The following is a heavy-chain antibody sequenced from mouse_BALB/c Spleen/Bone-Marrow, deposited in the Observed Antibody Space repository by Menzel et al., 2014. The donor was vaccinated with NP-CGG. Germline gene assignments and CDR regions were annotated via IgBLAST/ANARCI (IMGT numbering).Heavy chain of an antibody. CDR3: AREERGFDY. CDR1: GYTFTDFN. V-gene: IGHV1-18*01. Sequence: VQLQQSGPELVKPGASVKMSCKASGYTFTDFNMDWVKQSHGKRLEWIGDINPNNGGTIYNQKFKGRATLTVDTYSRTAYMEFRSLTSEDTAVYFCAREERGFDYWGQGPTLTVSS. CDR2: INPNNGGT. J-gene: IGHJ2*01.